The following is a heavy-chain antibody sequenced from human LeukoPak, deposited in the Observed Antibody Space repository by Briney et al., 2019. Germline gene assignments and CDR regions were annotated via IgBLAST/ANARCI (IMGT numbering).Heavy chain of an antibody. V-gene: IGHV1-2*06. D-gene: IGHD3-22*01. CDR1: GYPFTAYY. CDR3: ARAGRGSGYYTVDY. CDR2: IHPNSGDT. Sequence: ASVTVSCTASGYPFTAYYIYWVRRAPGQGLEWMGRIHPNSGDTNYAQKFHDRATMTRDTSISTAYMELSRLTSDDTAVYYCARAGRGSGYYTVDYWGQGTLVTVSS. J-gene: IGHJ4*02.